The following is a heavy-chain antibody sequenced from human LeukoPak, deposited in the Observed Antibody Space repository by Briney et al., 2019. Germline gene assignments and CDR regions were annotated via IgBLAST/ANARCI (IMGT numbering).Heavy chain of an antibody. V-gene: IGHV3-30*18. CDR1: GFRFSNYA. CDR3: AKEFASGYQDY. CDR2: VSYDGNTK. Sequence: GGSLRLSCAASGFRFSNYAMHWVRQAPGKGLEWVAVVSYDGNTKYYADSVKGRITISRDNSKNTLYLQMNSLRAEDTAVYYCAKEFASGYQDYWGQGTLVTVSS. J-gene: IGHJ4*02. D-gene: IGHD3-3*01.